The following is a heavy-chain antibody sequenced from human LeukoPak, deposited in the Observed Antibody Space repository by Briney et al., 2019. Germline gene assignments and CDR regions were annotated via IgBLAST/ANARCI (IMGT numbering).Heavy chain of an antibody. J-gene: IGHJ3*02. CDR3: ARLAYCGGDSADDAFDI. Sequence: PTGGSLRLSFTASGFTFSTYAMSWVRQAPGKGLEWVANIKQDGSEKYYVDSVKGRFTISRDNAKNSLYLQMNSLRAEDTAVYYCARLAYCGGDSADDAFDIWGQGTMVTVSS. CDR2: IKQDGSEK. CDR1: GFTFSTYA. D-gene: IGHD2-21*02. V-gene: IGHV3-7*04.